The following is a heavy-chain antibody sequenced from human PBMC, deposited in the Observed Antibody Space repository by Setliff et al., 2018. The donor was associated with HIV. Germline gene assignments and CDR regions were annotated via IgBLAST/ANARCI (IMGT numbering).Heavy chain of an antibody. D-gene: IGHD4-17*01. CDR1: GYTVNDYY. J-gene: IGHJ5*02. V-gene: IGHV1-69-2*01. CDR2: VDPEDGKT. CDR3: ASSVDNYGDNRWFDP. Sequence: ASVKVSCKASGYTVNDYYMHWVQQAPGKGLEWMGRVDPEDGKTVYAEKFQGRVTITADTSTGTAYMELSRLRSVDTGVYYCASSVDNYGDNRWFDPWGQGTLGTVS.